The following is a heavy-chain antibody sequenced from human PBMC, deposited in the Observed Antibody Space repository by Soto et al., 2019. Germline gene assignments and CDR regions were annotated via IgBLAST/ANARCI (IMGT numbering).Heavy chain of an antibody. V-gene: IGHV4-34*01. Sequence: SETLSLTCAVYGGSFSGYYWSWIRQPPGKGLEWIGEINHSGSTNYNPSLKSRVTISVDTSKNQFSLKLSSVTAADTAVYYCARVLWSPWRFGERDYFDYWGQGTLVTVSS. CDR3: ARVLWSPWRFGERDYFDY. CDR2: INHSGST. CDR1: GGSFSGYY. J-gene: IGHJ4*02. D-gene: IGHD3-10*01.